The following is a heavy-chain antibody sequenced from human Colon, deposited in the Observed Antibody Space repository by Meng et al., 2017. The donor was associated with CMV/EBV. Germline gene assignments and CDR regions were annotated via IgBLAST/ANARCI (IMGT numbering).Heavy chain of an antibody. CDR1: GFTFNIYH. Sequence: GESLKISCAASGFTFNIYHMNWVRQAPGKGLEWVSSISSRSTLMYYANSVRGRFAISRDHANNSLYLQMNGLRAEDTAVYYCARDIKSYDFWSGYRHLDPWGQGTRVTVSS. D-gene: IGHD3-3*01. CDR3: ARDIKSYDFWSGYRHLDP. V-gene: IGHV3-21*06. CDR2: ISSRSTLM. J-gene: IGHJ5*02.